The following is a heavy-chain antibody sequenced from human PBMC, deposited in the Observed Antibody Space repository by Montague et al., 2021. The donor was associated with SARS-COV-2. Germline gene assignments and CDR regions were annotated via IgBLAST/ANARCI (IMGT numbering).Heavy chain of an antibody. V-gene: IGHV3-30*04. CDR3: ARDDDSSSWRYYFDY. Sequence: SLRLSCAASGFTFSSYAMHWVRQAPGKGLEWVAVISYDGSNKYYADSVKGRFTISRDNSKNTLYLQMNSLRAGDTAVYYCARDDDSSSWRYYFDYWGQGTLVTVSS. CDR1: GFTFSSYA. J-gene: IGHJ4*02. D-gene: IGHD6-13*01. CDR2: ISYDGSNK.